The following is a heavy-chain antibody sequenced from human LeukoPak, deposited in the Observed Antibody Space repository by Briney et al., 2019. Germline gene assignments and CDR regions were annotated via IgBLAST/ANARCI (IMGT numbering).Heavy chain of an antibody. CDR1: GGSISSHY. D-gene: IGHD6-19*01. CDR2: IYYSGST. Sequence: NPSETLSLTCSVSGGSISSHYWSWIRQPPGKGLECIGYIYYSGSTKYNPPLKSRVTISVDTSKNQFSLKLSSVTAADTAVYYCARTPYSSGWYSWFDPWGQGTLVTVSS. V-gene: IGHV4-59*08. J-gene: IGHJ5*02. CDR3: ARTPYSSGWYSWFDP.